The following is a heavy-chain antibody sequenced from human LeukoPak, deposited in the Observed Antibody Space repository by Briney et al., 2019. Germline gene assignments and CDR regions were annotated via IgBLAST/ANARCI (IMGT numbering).Heavy chain of an antibody. CDR1: GGSFSGYY. V-gene: IGHV4-34*01. D-gene: IGHD2-21*02. Sequence: SETLSLTCAVYGGSFSGYYWSWIRQPPGKGLEWIGEINHSGSTNYNPSLKSRFTISVGTSKNQFSLKLSSVTAADTAVYYCASLRAVTDDYWGQGTLVTVSS. J-gene: IGHJ4*02. CDR2: INHSGST. CDR3: ASLRAVTDDY.